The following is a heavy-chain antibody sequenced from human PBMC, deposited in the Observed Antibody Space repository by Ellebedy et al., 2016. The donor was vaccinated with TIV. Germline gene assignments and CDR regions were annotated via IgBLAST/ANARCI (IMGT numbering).Heavy chain of an antibody. J-gene: IGHJ3*02. CDR1: GYTFTSYY. Sequence: ASVKVSCXASGYTFTSYYMHWVRQAPGQGLEWMGIINPSGGSTSYAQKFQGRVTMTRDTSTSTVYMELSSLRSEDTAVYYCAIPGFSSQGAFDIWGQGTMVTVSS. CDR2: INPSGGST. D-gene: IGHD5-12*01. CDR3: AIPGFSSQGAFDI. V-gene: IGHV1-46*01.